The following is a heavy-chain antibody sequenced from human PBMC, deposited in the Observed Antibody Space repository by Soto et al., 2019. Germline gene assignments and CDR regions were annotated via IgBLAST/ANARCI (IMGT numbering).Heavy chain of an antibody. J-gene: IGHJ6*02. CDR1: GFTFSSYS. Sequence: GGSLRLSCAASGFTFSSYSMNWVRQAPGKGLEWVSYISSSSSTIYYADSVKGRFTISRDNAKNSLYLQMNSLRDEDTAVYYCAKKDYGGNSGGIGAYYYYYGMDVWGQGTTVTVSS. V-gene: IGHV3-48*02. CDR3: AKKDYGGNSGGIGAYYYYYGMDV. CDR2: ISSSSSTI. D-gene: IGHD4-17*01.